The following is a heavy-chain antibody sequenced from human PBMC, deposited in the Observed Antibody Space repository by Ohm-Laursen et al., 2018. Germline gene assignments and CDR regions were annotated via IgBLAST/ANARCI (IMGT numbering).Heavy chain of an antibody. CDR2: IYPGDSDT. CDR1: GYSFTSYW. Sequence: GESLKISCNGSGYSFTSYWIGWVRQMPGKGLEWMGIIYPGDSDTRYSPSFQGQVTISADKSISTAYLQWSSLKASDTAMYYCARTDGGVIVYDAFDIWGQGTMVTVSS. J-gene: IGHJ3*02. D-gene: IGHD3-16*02. V-gene: IGHV5-51*03. CDR3: ARTDGGVIVYDAFDI.